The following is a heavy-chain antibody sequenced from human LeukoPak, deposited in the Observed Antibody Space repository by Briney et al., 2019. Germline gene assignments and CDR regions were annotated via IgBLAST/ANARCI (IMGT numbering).Heavy chain of an antibody. CDR3: ARSLSTAGIDY. CDR1: GYSISTGRY. J-gene: IGHJ4*02. V-gene: IGHV4-38-2*01. Sequence: SETLSLTCAVSGYSISTGRYWGWIRQPPGKGLEWIGNIYQSGSTYYNPSLKSRVTISVDTSKNQFSLNLRSVTAADTAVYYCARSLSTAGIDYWGQGALVTVSS. D-gene: IGHD2-2*01. CDR2: IYQSGST.